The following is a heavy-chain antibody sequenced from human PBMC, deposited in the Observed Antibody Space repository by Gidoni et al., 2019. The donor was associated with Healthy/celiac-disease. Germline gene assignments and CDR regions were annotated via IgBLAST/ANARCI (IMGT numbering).Heavy chain of an antibody. D-gene: IGHD3-22*01. CDR3: AKDGTTYYYDSSGYYPDAFDI. V-gene: IGHV3-23*01. CDR1: GFTFRTYA. Sequence: VQLLESGGGLVQPVGSLRLSCAASGFTFRTYAIIWVRQAPGKGLEWVSAISGSGGSTYYADSVKGRFTISRDNSKNTLYLQMNSLRAEDTAVYYCAKDGTTYYYDSSGYYPDAFDIWGQGTMVTVSS. J-gene: IGHJ3*02. CDR2: ISGSGGST.